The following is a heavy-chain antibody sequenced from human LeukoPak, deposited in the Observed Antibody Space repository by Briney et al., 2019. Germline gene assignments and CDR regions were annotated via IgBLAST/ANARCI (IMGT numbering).Heavy chain of an antibody. J-gene: IGHJ5*02. CDR3: AREYSSSWYVLDP. CDR2: MNPNRGNT. CDR1: GYTFTSYD. Sequence: GASVNVSCKASGYTFTSYDINWVRQAAGQGLEWMGWMNPNRGNTGYAQKFQGRVTMTRNTSISTAYMELSSLRCEDTAVSYCAREYSSSWYVLDPWGQGTLVTVSS. D-gene: IGHD6-13*01. V-gene: IGHV1-8*01.